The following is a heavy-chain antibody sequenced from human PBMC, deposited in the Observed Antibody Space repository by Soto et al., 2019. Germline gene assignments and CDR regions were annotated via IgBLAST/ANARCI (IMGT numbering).Heavy chain of an antibody. CDR1: GDTFTDYY. CDR2: VNPSGGHT. J-gene: IGHJ4*02. V-gene: IGHV1-46*01. Sequence: QVQLMQSGAEVKKPGASVKVSCKASGDTFTDYYIHWVRQAPGQGLEWMGTVNPSGGHTTYAQHFLGRVTMTRDTSTSTLSRELTSLTSDDTAIYSCARGGHVVVVTAALDYWGQGTLVTVSS. D-gene: IGHD2-21*02. CDR3: ARGGHVVVVTAALDY.